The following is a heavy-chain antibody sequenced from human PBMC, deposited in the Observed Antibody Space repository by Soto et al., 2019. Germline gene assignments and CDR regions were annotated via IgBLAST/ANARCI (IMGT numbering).Heavy chain of an antibody. D-gene: IGHD2-2*01. Sequence: ASVKVSCKVSGYTLSEVSIHWVRQTPGKGLEWMGGFDPENDEASYAQKFQGRVTLTEDTSTDTAYLELSSLRSEDTAIYYCAIAAYCSGATCYSGYNWFDPWGQGTQVTVSS. J-gene: IGHJ5*02. V-gene: IGHV1-24*01. CDR2: FDPENDEA. CDR3: AIAAYCSGATCYSGYNWFDP. CDR1: GYTLSEVS.